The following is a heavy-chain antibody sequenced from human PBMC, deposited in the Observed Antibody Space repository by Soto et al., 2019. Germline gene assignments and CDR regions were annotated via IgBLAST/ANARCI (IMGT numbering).Heavy chain of an antibody. D-gene: IGHD3-22*01. CDR3: ASSFATIYYYDSSGYYGWFDP. CDR2: IYYSGST. Sequence: SETLSLTCTVSGGSISSGGYYWSWIRQHPGKGLEWIGYIYYSGSTYYNPSLKSRVTISVDTSKNQFSLKLSSVTAADTAVYYCASSFATIYYYDSSGYYGWFDPWGQGTLVTVSS. V-gene: IGHV4-31*03. CDR1: GGSISSGGYY. J-gene: IGHJ5*02.